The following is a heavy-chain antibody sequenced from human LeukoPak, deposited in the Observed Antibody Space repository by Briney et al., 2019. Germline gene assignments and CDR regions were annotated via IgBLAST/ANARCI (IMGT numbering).Heavy chain of an antibody. D-gene: IGHD1-26*01. Sequence: PGGSLRLSCAAPGFIFGSDGMHWVRQAPGKGLEWVAYIVYDGSNKYYADSVKGRFTISRDNSKNTVYLQMNSLRAEDTAVYYCAKLGGGYWGQGTLVTVSS. CDR3: AKLGGGY. CDR1: GFIFGSDG. J-gene: IGHJ4*02. V-gene: IGHV3-30*02. CDR2: IVYDGSNK.